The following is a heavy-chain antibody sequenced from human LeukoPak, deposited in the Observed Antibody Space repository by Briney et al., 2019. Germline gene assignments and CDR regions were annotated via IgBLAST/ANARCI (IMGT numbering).Heavy chain of an antibody. CDR3: ARALTTRYDILTGYLDY. J-gene: IGHJ4*02. V-gene: IGHV3-21*01. CDR1: GFTFSSYS. CDR2: ISSSSSYI. Sequence: PGGSLRLSCAASGFTFSSYSMNWVRQAPGKGLEWVSSISSSSSYIYYADSVKGRFTISRDNAKNSLYLQMNSLRAEDTAVYYCARALTTRYDILTGYLDYWGQGTLVTVSS. D-gene: IGHD3-9*01.